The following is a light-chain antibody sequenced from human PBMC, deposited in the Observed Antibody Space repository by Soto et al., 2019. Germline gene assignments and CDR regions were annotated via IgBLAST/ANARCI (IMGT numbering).Light chain of an antibody. J-gene: IGKJ4*01. Sequence: AIRMTQSASSLSASTGDRVTITCRASQGISSYLAWYQQKPGKAPKLLIYAASTLQSGVPSRFSGSGSGTDFTLTISCLQSEDFATYYCQQYYSYPVTFGGGTKVDIK. CDR1: QGISSY. V-gene: IGKV1-8*01. CDR2: AAS. CDR3: QQYYSYPVT.